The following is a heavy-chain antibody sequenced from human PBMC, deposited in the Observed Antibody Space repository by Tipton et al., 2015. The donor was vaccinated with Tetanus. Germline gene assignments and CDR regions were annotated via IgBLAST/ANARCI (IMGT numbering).Heavy chain of an antibody. V-gene: IGHV4-30-4*01. CDR1: GVSISSGDYY. D-gene: IGHD3-22*01. J-gene: IGHJ6*03. CDR3: ARVGYYYYYMDV. Sequence: TLSLTCTVSGVSISSGDYYWSWVRQSPGEGLEWIGHIYKSGNTYYKPSLKSRVAISIDASKNQFSLKLNPMTAADTAVYYCARVGYYYYYMDVWGKGTTVTVSS. CDR2: IYKSGNT.